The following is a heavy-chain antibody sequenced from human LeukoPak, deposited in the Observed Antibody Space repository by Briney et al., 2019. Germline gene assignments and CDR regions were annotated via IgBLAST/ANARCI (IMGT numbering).Heavy chain of an antibody. Sequence: ASVKVSCKASGFIFTAYYIHWVRQAPGQGLEWMGWINPDNGDANYAQKFQGRVTMTRDTSVSTAYMQLSRLTSDDTAVYYCEKDDYWGQGTLVTVSS. CDR1: GFIFTAYY. J-gene: IGHJ4*02. V-gene: IGHV1-2*02. CDR2: INPDNGDA. CDR3: EKDDY.